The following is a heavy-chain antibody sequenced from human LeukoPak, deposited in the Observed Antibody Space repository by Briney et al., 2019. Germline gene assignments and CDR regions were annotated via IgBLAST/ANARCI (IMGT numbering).Heavy chain of an antibody. V-gene: IGHV3-23*01. Sequence: PGGSLRLSCAASGFTFSSYAMHWVRQAPGKGLEWVSAVSSGGGDTYYADSVKGRFTISRDNSKNTLYLLMNSLRAEDTAVYYCAKGMIKDIVVVVADHFDYWGQGTLVTVSS. CDR1: GFTFSSYA. D-gene: IGHD2-15*01. CDR2: VSSGGGDT. J-gene: IGHJ4*02. CDR3: AKGMIKDIVVVVADHFDY.